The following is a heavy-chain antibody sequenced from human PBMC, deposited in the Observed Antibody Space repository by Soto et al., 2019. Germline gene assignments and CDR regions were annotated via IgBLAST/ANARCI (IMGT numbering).Heavy chain of an antibody. CDR3: AKDSGYNYGYFRWFDP. D-gene: IGHD5-18*01. CDR2: IYYSGST. Sequence: SETLSLTCTVSGGSXSSSSYYWGLIRQPPGKGLEWIGSIYYSGSTNYNPALKSRVTISVDTSKSQFSLKLSSVTAADTAVYYCAKDSGYNYGYFRWFDPWGQGTLVTVS. V-gene: IGHV4-39*07. J-gene: IGHJ5*02. CDR1: GGSXSSSSYY.